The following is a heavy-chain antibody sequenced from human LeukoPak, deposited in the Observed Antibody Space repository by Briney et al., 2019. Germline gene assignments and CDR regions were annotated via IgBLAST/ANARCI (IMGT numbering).Heavy chain of an antibody. J-gene: IGHJ5*02. D-gene: IGHD2-2*01. CDR3: AKDQDIVVVPAAREYNWFDP. CDR2: ISGSGGST. CDR1: GFTVSGNY. Sequence: GGSLRLSCAASGFTVSGNYMSWVRQAPGKGLECVSAISGSGGSTYYADSVKGRFTISRDNSKNTLYLQVNSLRAEDTAVYYCAKDQDIVVVPAAREYNWFDPWGQGTLVTVSS. V-gene: IGHV3-23*01.